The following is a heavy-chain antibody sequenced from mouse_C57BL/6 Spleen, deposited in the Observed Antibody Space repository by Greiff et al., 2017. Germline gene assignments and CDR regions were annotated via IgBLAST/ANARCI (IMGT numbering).Heavy chain of an antibody. Sequence: EVHLVESGPGLVKPSQSLSLTCSVTGYSITSGYYWNWIRQFPGNKLEWMGYISYDGSNNYNPSLKNRISITRDTSKNQFFLKLNSVTTEDTATYYCAREGVYYGNYEGYFDYWGQGTTLTVSS. CDR1: GYSITSGYY. D-gene: IGHD2-1*01. CDR2: ISYDGSN. V-gene: IGHV3-6*01. J-gene: IGHJ2*01. CDR3: AREGVYYGNYEGYFDY.